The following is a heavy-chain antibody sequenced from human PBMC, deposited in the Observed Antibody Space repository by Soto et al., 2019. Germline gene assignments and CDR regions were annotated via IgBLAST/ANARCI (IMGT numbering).Heavy chain of an antibody. CDR1: GFTFSSYG. V-gene: IGHV3-33*01. Sequence: QVQLVESGGGVVQPGRSLRLACAASGFTFSSYGMHWVRQAPGKGLEWVAIIWYDGSKKYIADSVKGRFTVSRDNSKKTLYLQMDKLRGEDTGVYYCARERGATYGDDGGGDFWGQGTLVTVSS. CDR2: IWYDGSKK. D-gene: IGHD4-17*01. CDR3: ARERGATYGDDGGGDF. J-gene: IGHJ4*02.